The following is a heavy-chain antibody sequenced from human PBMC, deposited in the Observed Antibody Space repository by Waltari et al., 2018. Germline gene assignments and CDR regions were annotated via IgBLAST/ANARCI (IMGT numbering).Heavy chain of an antibody. CDR2: INYSGST. CDR1: GGSFSGYY. J-gene: IGHJ4*02. D-gene: IGHD1-26*01. CDR3: AGTPVGVTFLYFDY. Sequence: QVQLQQWGAGLLKPSETLSLTCAVYGGSFSGYYWSWIRQSPGKGLEWIGEINYSGSTNTNQSLKSRVTISIDTSKTQFALELTSVTGADTAVYYCAGTPVGVTFLYFDYWGQGTLVTVSS. V-gene: IGHV4-34*01.